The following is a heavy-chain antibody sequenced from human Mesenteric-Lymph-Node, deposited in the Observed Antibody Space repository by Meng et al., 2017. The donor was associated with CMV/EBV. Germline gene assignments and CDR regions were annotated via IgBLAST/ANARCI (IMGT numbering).Heavy chain of an antibody. D-gene: IGHD5-12*01. Sequence: SETLSLTCGVYGGSFRGNFWSWIRQPPGKGLEWIGEINQSGITKYHPSLKSRGTISVDTSKNQFSLKVTSVTAADTAVYYCAIGYSGYGLLDYWGQGTLVTVSS. CDR1: GGSFRGNF. J-gene: IGHJ4*02. CDR2: INQSGIT. CDR3: AIGYSGYGLLDY. V-gene: IGHV4-34*01.